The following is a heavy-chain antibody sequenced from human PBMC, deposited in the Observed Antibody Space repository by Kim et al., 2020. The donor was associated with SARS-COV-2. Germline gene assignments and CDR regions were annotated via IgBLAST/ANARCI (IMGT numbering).Heavy chain of an antibody. CDR1: GFTFSSYA. Sequence: GGSLRLSCAASGFTFSSYAMHWVRQAPGKGLEWVAVISYDGSNKYYADSVKGRFTISRDNSKNTLYLQMNSLRAEDTAVYYCARERGLRITMVRGGDAFDIWGQGTMVTVSS. J-gene: IGHJ3*02. D-gene: IGHD3-10*01. V-gene: IGHV3-30*04. CDR2: ISYDGSNK. CDR3: ARERGLRITMVRGGDAFDI.